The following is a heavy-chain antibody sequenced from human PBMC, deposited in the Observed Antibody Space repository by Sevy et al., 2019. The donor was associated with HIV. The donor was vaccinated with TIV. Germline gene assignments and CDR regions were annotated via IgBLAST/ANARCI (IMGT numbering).Heavy chain of an antibody. D-gene: IGHD4-17*01. J-gene: IGHJ1*01. CDR1: GDSISSGNYY. V-gene: IGHV4-30-4*01. Sequence: SETLSLTCTVSGDSISSGNYYWTWIRLTPGKGLEWIGYIYYSGATYYNLSLRVGITISLDTSKSQFSLNLTSVTAADTAIYYCARDSYRLTTAPTFVPIWGQGILVTVSS. CDR2: IYYSGAT. CDR3: ARDSYRLTTAPTFVPI.